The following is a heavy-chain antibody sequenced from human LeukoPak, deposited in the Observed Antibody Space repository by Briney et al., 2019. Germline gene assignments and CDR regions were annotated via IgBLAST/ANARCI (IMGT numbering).Heavy chain of an antibody. CDR1: GFTFSNAW. J-gene: IGHJ3*02. CDR3: TTGEHIVVVTPSFDAFDI. CDR2: IKSKTDGGTT. D-gene: IGHD2-21*02. Sequence: GGSLRLSCAASGFTFSNAWMSWVRQAPGKGLEWVGRIKSKTDGGTTDYAAPVKGRFTISRDDSKNTLYLQMNSLKTEDTAVYYCTTGEHIVVVTPSFDAFDIWGQGTMVTVSS. V-gene: IGHV3-15*01.